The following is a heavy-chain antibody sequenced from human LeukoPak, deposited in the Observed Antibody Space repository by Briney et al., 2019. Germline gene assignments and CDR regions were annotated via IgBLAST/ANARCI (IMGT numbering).Heavy chain of an antibody. D-gene: IGHD3-10*01. V-gene: IGHV3-23*01. CDR1: GFIVSSYA. CDR2: ISGGGDTT. J-gene: IGHJ3*01. CDR3: AKDRTIRGLMGESTA. Sequence: GGSLRLSCAASGFIVSSYAMSWVRQAPGKGLEWVSVISGGGDTTYYASSVKGRFTIYRDKAKNTLFLQMNRLRAEDTAEYFCAKDRTIRGLMGESTAWGRETMVTISS.